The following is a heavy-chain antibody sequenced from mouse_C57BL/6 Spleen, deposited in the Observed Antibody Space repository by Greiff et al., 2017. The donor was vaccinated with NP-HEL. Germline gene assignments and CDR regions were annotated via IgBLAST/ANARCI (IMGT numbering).Heavy chain of an antibody. D-gene: IGHD1-2*01. CDR3: AGHYGGFDY. CDR1: GYTFTSYW. Sequence: QVQLQQPGAELVRPGSSVKLSCKASGYTFTSYWMHWVKQRPIQGLEWIGNIDPSDSETHYTQKFKDKATLTVDKSSRTAYMQLSSLTSEDSADYYCAGHYGGFDYWGQGTTLTVSS. J-gene: IGHJ2*01. CDR2: IDPSDSET. V-gene: IGHV1-52*01.